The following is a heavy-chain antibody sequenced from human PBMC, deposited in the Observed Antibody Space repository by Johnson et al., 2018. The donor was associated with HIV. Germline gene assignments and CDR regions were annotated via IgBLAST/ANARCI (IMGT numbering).Heavy chain of an antibody. CDR3: AKCIWDSSLIDAFDM. CDR1: GFTFSRYG. J-gene: IGHJ3*02. CDR2: ISYDGSNK. D-gene: IGHD6-13*01. Sequence: QVQLVESGGNLIQPGGSLRLSCAASGFTFSRYGMHWVRQVQGKGLEWVAVISYDGSNKYCADSVKGRFTISRDNSKNTLYLQMNSLRAEDKAGYYCAKCIWDSSLIDAFDMWGQGTRVTVSS. V-gene: IGHV3-30*18.